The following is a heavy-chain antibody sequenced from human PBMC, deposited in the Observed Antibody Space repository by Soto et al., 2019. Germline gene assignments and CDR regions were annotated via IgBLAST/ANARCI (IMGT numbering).Heavy chain of an antibody. CDR1: GYTFTGNY. V-gene: IGHV1-2*04. D-gene: IGHD6-13*01. CDR3: ARSHLPCFAWDSSSYDAFYI. Sequence: ASVKVSCKASGYTFTGNYMHWVRQAPGQGLEWMGWINPNSGGTNYAQKFQGWVTMTRDTSISTAYMELNRLRSDDTAVYYCARSHLPCFAWDSSSYDAFYIWGQRTMVTVSS. CDR2: INPNSGGT. J-gene: IGHJ3*02.